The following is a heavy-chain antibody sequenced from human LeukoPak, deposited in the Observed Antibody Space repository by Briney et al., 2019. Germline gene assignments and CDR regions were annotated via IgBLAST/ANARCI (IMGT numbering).Heavy chain of an antibody. Sequence: KPSETLSLTCTVSGGSISSSSYYWSWIRQPPGKGLEWIGEINHSGSTNYNPSLKSRVTISVDTSKNQFSLKLSSVTAADTAVYYCASPMVRGYYYYYGMDVWGQGTTVTVSS. J-gene: IGHJ6*02. V-gene: IGHV4-39*07. D-gene: IGHD3-10*01. CDR3: ASPMVRGYYYYYGMDV. CDR2: INHSGST. CDR1: GGSISSSSYY.